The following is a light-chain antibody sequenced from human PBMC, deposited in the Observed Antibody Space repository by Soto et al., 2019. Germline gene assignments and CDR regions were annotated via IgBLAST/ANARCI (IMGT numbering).Light chain of an antibody. CDR1: SGDIGGYDY. Sequence: QSALTQPPSASGSPGQSVTISCTGTSGDIGGYDYVSWYQQHPGKAPKLMIYEVTKRPLGVPDRFSGSKSGNTASLTVSGLQAEDEADYYCSSYTSSSPVVFGGGTKLTVL. CDR3: SSYTSSSPVV. V-gene: IGLV2-8*01. J-gene: IGLJ2*01. CDR2: EVT.